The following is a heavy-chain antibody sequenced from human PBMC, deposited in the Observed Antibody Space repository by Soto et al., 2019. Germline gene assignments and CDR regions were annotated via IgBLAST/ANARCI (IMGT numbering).Heavy chain of an antibody. CDR3: ATYHGSGSYFPDHYYYGMDV. J-gene: IGHJ6*02. Sequence: EVQLVESGGGLVQPGGSLRLSCAASGFTFSTYSMNWVRQAPGKGLEWVSYISSDSSSIYYADSVKGRFTISRDNAKNSLYLQMNSLRAEDTAVYYCATYHGSGSYFPDHYYYGMDVWGQGTTVTVSS. CDR1: GFTFSTYS. D-gene: IGHD3-10*01. V-gene: IGHV3-48*01. CDR2: ISSDSSSI.